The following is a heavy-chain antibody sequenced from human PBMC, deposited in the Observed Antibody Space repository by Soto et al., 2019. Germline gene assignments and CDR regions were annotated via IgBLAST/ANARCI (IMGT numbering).Heavy chain of an antibody. J-gene: IGHJ4*02. V-gene: IGHV4-59*01. D-gene: IGHD1-26*01. CDR3: ARDRGMADGSGSYYFDY. CDR2: IYYSGST. CDR1: GGSISSYY. Sequence: QVQLQESGPGLVKPSETLSLTCTVSGGSISSYYWSWIRQPPGKGLEWIGYIYYSGSTNYNPSLQSRLTTSVXXSXNXXSLQLSSVTAADTAVYYCARDRGMADGSGSYYFDYWGQGTLVTVSS.